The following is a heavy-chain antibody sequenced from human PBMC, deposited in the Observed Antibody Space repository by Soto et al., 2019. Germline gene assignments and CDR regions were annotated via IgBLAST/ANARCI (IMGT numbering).Heavy chain of an antibody. V-gene: IGHV3-21*01. D-gene: IGHD3-16*01. J-gene: IGHJ4*02. CDR3: ARDHTYDYIGPPLY. CDR2: ISSSSSYI. Sequence: GGSLRLSCAASGFTFSSYSMNWVRQAPGKGLEWVSSISSSSSYIYYADSVKGRFTISRDNAKNSLYLQMNSLRAEDTAVYYCARDHTYDYIGPPLYWGQGTLVTVSS. CDR1: GFTFSSYS.